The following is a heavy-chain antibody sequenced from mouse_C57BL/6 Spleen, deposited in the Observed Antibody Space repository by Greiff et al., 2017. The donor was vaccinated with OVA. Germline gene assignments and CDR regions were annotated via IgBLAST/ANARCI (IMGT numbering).Heavy chain of an antibody. Sequence: QVQLQQPGAELVKPGASVKLSCKASGYTFTSYWMHWVKQRPGQGLEWIGMIHPNSGSTNYHEKFKRKATLTVDKSSSTAYMQLSSLTSEDSAVYYCASFYYDYADAMDYGGQGTSVTVSS. CDR2: IHPNSGST. J-gene: IGHJ4*01. D-gene: IGHD2-4*01. CDR3: ASFYYDYADAMDY. CDR1: GYTFTSYW. V-gene: IGHV1-64*01.